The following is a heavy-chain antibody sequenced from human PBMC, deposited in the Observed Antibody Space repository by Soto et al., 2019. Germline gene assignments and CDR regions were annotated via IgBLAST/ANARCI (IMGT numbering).Heavy chain of an antibody. V-gene: IGHV4-34*01. CDR2: INHSGGT. J-gene: IGHJ2*01. Sequence: QVQLQQWGAGVLKPSETLSLTCGVYGGSFSGYYWSWIRQPPGKGLEWIGEINHSGGTNYNPSLKSRVTISLDMSKNQFSMKLSSVTAADTAVYYCARAETPDLWGRGTLVTVSS. CDR1: GGSFSGYY. CDR3: ARAETPDL.